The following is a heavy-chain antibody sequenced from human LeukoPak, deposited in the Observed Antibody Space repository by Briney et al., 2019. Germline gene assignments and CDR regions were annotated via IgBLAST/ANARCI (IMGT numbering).Heavy chain of an antibody. J-gene: IGHJ4*02. D-gene: IGHD2-2*02. Sequence: ASVKVSCKASGYTFTSYYMHWVRQAPGQGLDWMGIINPSGGSTSYAQKFQGRVTMTRDMSTSTVYMELSSLRSEDTAVYYCARELDIVVVPAAILDYWGQGTLVTVSS. CDR3: ARELDIVVVPAAILDY. V-gene: IGHV1-46*01. CDR2: INPSGGST. CDR1: GYTFTSYY.